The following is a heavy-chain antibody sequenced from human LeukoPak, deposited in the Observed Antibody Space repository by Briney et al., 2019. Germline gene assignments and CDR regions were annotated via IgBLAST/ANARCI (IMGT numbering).Heavy chain of an antibody. D-gene: IGHD1-14*01. J-gene: IGHJ6*02. CDR1: GFTFSSYG. Sequence: PGGSLRLSCAASGFTFSSYGMHWVRQAPGKGLEWVAVISYDGSNKYYADSVKGRFTISRDNSKNTLYLQMNSLRAEDTAVYYCAKVNQGALPVPYYYYYYGMDVWGQGTTVTVSS. CDR2: ISYDGSNK. CDR3: AKVNQGALPVPYYYYYYGMDV. V-gene: IGHV3-30*18.